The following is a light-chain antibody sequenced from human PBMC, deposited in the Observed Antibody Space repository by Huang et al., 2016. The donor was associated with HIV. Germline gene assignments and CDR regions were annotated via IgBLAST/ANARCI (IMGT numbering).Light chain of an antibody. V-gene: IGKV3-20*01. CDR3: QQYGSSPKT. J-gene: IGKJ1*01. CDR1: QSVKNNY. Sequence: EIVLTQSPGTLSLSPGESATLSCRASQSVKNNYLAWYQQKPGQAPRLLIYGASSRATGIPDRFSGSGSGTDFTLTISRLEPEDFAVFYCQQYGSSPKTFGQGTKVEI. CDR2: GAS.